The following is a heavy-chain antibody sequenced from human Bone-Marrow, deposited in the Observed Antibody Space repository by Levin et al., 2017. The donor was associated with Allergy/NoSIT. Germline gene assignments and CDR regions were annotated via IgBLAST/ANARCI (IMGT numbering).Heavy chain of an antibody. D-gene: IGHD3-10*01. J-gene: IGHJ4*02. Sequence: GGSLRLSCAASGFTFSNYDMHWVRQATGKGLEWVSGIGTAGDTYYPGSVKGRFTISRENAKNSLYLQMNNLRAGDTAVYYCARATYRGFDYWGQGTLVTVSS. CDR1: GFTFSNYD. CDR3: ARATYRGFDY. V-gene: IGHV3-13*01. CDR2: IGTAGDT.